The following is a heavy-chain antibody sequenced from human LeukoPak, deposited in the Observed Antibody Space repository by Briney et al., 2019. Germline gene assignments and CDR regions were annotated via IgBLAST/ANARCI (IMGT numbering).Heavy chain of an antibody. Sequence: ASVKVSCKASGYTFTGYYMHWVRQAPGQGLEWLGRINPNNGATNYAQKLQGRVTITGDTSISTAYMELSSLRSGDTAVYYCTRESGTYHGNDYWGQGTLVTVSS. D-gene: IGHD1-26*01. J-gene: IGHJ4*02. CDR3: TRESGTYHGNDY. V-gene: IGHV1-2*06. CDR2: INPNNGAT. CDR1: GYTFTGYY.